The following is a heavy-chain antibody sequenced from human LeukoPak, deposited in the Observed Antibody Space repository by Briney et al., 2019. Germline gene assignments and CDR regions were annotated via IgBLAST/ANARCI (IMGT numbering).Heavy chain of an antibody. D-gene: IGHD5-18*01. CDR1: GYTFTSCD. CDR2: MNPNSGNT. CDR3: ASRGYSYNWFDP. J-gene: IGHJ5*02. V-gene: IGHV1-8*03. Sequence: ASVKVFCKASGYTFTSCDINWVRQATGQGLEWMGWMNPNSGNTGYAQKFQGRVTITRNTSISTAYMELSSLRSEDTAVYYCASRGYSYNWFDPWGQGTLVTVSS.